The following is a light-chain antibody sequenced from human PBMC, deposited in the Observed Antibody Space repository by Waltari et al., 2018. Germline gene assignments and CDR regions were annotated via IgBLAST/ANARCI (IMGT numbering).Light chain of an antibody. Sequence: TVVTQSPGTLSVSPGERVTLSCRSSQSIGFSLAWYQQKPGQAPRLLMFHSSTRAPGIPARFSGSGSETEFTLTIGSLQSEDFAVYYCQQDNNWPPGTFGQGTKVEI. J-gene: IGKJ1*01. CDR1: QSIGFS. CDR3: QQDNNWPPGT. CDR2: HSS. V-gene: IGKV3-15*01.